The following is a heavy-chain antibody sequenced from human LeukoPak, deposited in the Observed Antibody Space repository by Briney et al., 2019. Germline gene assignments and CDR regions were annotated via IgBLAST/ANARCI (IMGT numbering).Heavy chain of an antibody. D-gene: IGHD2-21*02. CDR2: ISGSGGST. V-gene: IGHV3-23*01. CDR3: AKDGCGGDCYSVFDY. CDR1: GFTFSSCA. Sequence: GGSLRLSCAASGFTFSSCAMSWVRQAPGKGLEWVSAISGSGGSTNYADSVKGRFTISRDNSKNMLYLQMNSLRAEDTAVYYCAKDGCGGDCYSVFDYWGQGTLVTVSS. J-gene: IGHJ4*02.